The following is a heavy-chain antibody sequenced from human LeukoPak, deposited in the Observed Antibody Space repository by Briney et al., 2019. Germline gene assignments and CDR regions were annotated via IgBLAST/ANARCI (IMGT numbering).Heavy chain of an antibody. CDR2: MKQDGGEK. CDR3: AREQLDVPGYHPSYDFDH. J-gene: IGHJ4*01. D-gene: IGHD2-15*01. CDR1: GFSFSTYM. V-gene: IGHV3-7*01. Sequence: GGSLRLSCAASGFSFSTYMMSWVRQAPGKGLEWVANMKQDGGEKTYVDSVKGRFIISRDNTKNSLFLQMNSLRPEDTAVYYCAREQLDVPGYHPSYDFDHWGRGTLVAVSS.